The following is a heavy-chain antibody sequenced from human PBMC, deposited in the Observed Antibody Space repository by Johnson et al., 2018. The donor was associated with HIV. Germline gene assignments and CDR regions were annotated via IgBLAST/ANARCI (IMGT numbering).Heavy chain of an antibody. J-gene: IGHJ3*02. CDR3: ARGIAVSNWVDI. CDR1: GFTFSSYA. V-gene: IGHV3-64*01. Sequence: VQLVESGGGVVQPGRSLRLSCAASGFTFSSYAMHWVRQAPGKGLEYVSGISNDGVSTYYANSVKGRFTISRDNSKNTLYLQMNSLRAEDTAVYYCARGIAVSNWVDIWGQGTMVTVSS. D-gene: IGHD6-19*01. CDR2: ISNDGVST.